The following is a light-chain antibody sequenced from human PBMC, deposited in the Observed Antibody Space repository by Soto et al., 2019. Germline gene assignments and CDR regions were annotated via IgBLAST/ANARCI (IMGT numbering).Light chain of an antibody. Sequence: EIVLTQSPGTLSLSPGERATLSCRASQSVTKNNLNWYQQKPGQAPRLLISGASTRATGIPARFSGSGSGTEFTLTINSLQSEDFAVYYCQQYNNWPRTFGQGTKVDIK. CDR3: QQYNNWPRT. CDR2: GAS. J-gene: IGKJ1*01. V-gene: IGKV3-15*01. CDR1: QSVTKNN.